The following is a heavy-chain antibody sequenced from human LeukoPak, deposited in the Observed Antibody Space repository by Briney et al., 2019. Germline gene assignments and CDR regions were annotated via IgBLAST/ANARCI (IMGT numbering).Heavy chain of an antibody. Sequence: GGSLRLSCAASGFTFSSYAMHWVRQAPGKGLEWLAVIAYDGSNKYYADSVKGRFTISRDNSKNTLYLQMNSLRAEDTAVYYCARESNHYYGMDVWGQGTTVTVSS. V-gene: IGHV3-30-3*01. CDR3: ARESNHYYGMDV. CDR2: IAYDGSNK. J-gene: IGHJ6*02. CDR1: GFTFSSYA.